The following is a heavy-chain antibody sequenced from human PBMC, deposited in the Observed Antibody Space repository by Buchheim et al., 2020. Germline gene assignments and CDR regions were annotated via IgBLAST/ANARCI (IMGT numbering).Heavy chain of an antibody. V-gene: IGHV3-11*01. CDR2: ISSSGTTI. CDR1: GFTFSDYY. Sequence: QVQLVESGGGLVKPGGSLRLSCAASGFTFSDYYMSWIRQAPGKGLEWVSYISSSGTTIYYADSVKGRFTIPREHAKNSLYIQMNSLRAEDTAVYYCARGFVGADTNLIYYYYYGMDVWGQGTT. CDR3: ARGFVGADTNLIYYYYYGMDV. D-gene: IGHD4-11*01. J-gene: IGHJ6*02.